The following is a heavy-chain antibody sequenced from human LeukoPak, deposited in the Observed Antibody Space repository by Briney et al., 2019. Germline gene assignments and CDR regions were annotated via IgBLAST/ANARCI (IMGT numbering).Heavy chain of an antibody. Sequence: GGSLRLSCAASGFNFSIYTMTWVRQAPGKGLEWVSSISVRSSYLYYADPVRGRFTISRDNAQTSVFLQMNSLRAEDTAVYYCARSDCSAPTCSTYYSHGLDVWGQGTALTVSS. V-gene: IGHV3-21*01. D-gene: IGHD2-15*01. CDR2: ISVRSSYL. CDR1: GFNFSIYT. J-gene: IGHJ6*02. CDR3: ARSDCSAPTCSTYYSHGLDV.